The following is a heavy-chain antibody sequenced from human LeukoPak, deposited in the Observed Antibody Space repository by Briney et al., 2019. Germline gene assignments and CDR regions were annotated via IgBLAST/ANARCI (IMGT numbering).Heavy chain of an antibody. V-gene: IGHV3-23*01. CDR2: ICGSDGSR. J-gene: IGHJ4*02. Sequence: GGSLRLSCAASGFTFSSYAMSWVRQAPGKGLEWVSAICGSDGSRYYADSVKGRFTISRDNSKNTLYLQMNSLRGEDAAVYYCAKGGSPSCYSSSGYWGQGTLVTVSS. CDR3: AKGGSPSCYSSSGY. D-gene: IGHD2-2*01. CDR1: GFTFSSYA.